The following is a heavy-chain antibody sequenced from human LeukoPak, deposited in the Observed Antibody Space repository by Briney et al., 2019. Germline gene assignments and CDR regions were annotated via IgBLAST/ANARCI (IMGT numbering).Heavy chain of an antibody. CDR2: IYYSGST. V-gene: IGHV4-39*02. J-gene: IGHJ5*02. CDR1: GGSISSSSYY. CDR3: AREWATALLWFGEPHKQRGWFDP. Sequence: KASETLSLTCTVSGGSISSSSYYWGWIRQPPGKGLEWIGSIYYSGSTYYNPSLKSRVTISVDTSKNQFSLKLSSVTAADTAVYYCAREWATALLWFGEPHKQRGWFDPWGQGTLVTVSS. D-gene: IGHD3-10*01.